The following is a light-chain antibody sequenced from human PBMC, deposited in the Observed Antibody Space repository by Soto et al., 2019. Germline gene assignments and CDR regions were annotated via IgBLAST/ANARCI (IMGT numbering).Light chain of an antibody. CDR2: SAS. J-gene: IGKJ1*01. CDR3: QQYYSTPWT. Sequence: DIVMTQSPDSLAVSLGERATINCKSSQRVLYSSNNKNYLTWYQQKPGQPPKLLIYSASTRESGVPDRFSGSGSGTDFTLTISSLQAEDVAVYYCQQYYSTPWTFGQGTKVEIK. V-gene: IGKV4-1*01. CDR1: QRVLYSSNNKNY.